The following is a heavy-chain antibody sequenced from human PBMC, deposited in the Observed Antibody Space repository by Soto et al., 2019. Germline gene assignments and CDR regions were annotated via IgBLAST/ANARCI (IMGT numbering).Heavy chain of an antibody. V-gene: IGHV4-34*01. CDR1: GGSFSDFY. Sequence: SETLSLTCAVYGGSFSDFYWTWIRQPPGKGLEWIGEINHSGSTNYNPSLKSRVAISVDTSKNQFSLNLTSVTAADTAVYYCGPRGAVADPRGYWGQRTLVTVSS. CDR3: GPRGAVADPRGY. CDR2: INHSGST. J-gene: IGHJ4*02. D-gene: IGHD6-19*01.